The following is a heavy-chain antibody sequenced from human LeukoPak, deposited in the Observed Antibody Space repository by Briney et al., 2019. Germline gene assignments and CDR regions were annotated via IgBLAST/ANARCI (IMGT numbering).Heavy chain of an antibody. D-gene: IGHD4-17*01. CDR3: ARPDYGDHRFDS. Sequence: GGSLRLSCSASGFTFSSYWMHWVRQAPGKGLVWVSRINSDGSSIRYADSVKGRFTISRDNAKNTLYLQMNSLRAEDTAVYYCARPDYGDHRFDSWGQGTLVTVSS. J-gene: IGHJ4*02. V-gene: IGHV3-74*01. CDR2: INSDGSSI. CDR1: GFTFSSYW.